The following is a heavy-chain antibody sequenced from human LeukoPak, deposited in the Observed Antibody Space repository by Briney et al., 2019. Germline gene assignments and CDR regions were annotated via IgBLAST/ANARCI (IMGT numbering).Heavy chain of an antibody. CDR1: GGSISSSNW. V-gene: IGHV4-4*02. CDR2: IYHSGST. J-gene: IGHJ6*02. CDR3: ARLHQLPYLLNYYGMDV. Sequence: SETLSLTCAVSGGSISSSNWWSWVRQPPGKGLEWIGEIYHSGSTNYNPSLKSRVTISVDKSKNQLSLKLSSVTAADTAVYYCARLHQLPYLLNYYGMDVWGQGTTVTVSS. D-gene: IGHD2-2*01.